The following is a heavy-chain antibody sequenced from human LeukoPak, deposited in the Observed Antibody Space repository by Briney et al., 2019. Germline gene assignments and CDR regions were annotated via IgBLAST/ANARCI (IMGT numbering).Heavy chain of an antibody. D-gene: IGHD4-11*01. Sequence: GGSLRLSCAASGVTLSSYSMNWVRQAPGKGLEWVSSIGSDSDYIYYADSVRGRFTISRDNAKNSLYLQMNSLRAEDMAVYYCARDYSRLLDVWGQGTTVTVSS. CDR3: ARDYSRLLDV. J-gene: IGHJ6*02. CDR1: GVTLSSYS. V-gene: IGHV3-21*01. CDR2: IGSDSDYI.